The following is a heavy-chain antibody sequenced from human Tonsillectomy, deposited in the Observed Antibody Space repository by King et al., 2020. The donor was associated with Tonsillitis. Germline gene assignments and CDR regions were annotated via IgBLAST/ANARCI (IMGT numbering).Heavy chain of an antibody. Sequence: VQLVESGGGVVQPGRSLRLSCAASGFTFSYYGMHWVRQAPGMGLEWVAIIWYDGSHKDYEDSVKGRFTISRDTSKNTLYLQMNSLRAEDTAVYYCARDRCGGDCYSFDYWGQGTLVTVSS. V-gene: IGHV3-33*08. J-gene: IGHJ4*02. CDR3: ARDRCGGDCYSFDY. D-gene: IGHD2-21*02. CDR1: GFTFSYYG. CDR2: IWYDGSHK.